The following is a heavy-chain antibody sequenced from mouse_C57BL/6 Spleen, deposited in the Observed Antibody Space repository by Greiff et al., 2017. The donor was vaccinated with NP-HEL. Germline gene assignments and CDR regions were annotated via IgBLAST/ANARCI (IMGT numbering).Heavy chain of an antibody. V-gene: IGHV1-26*01. J-gene: IGHJ3*01. CDR2: INPNNGGT. CDR3: AIYDYGAWFAY. D-gene: IGHD2-4*01. CDR1: GYTFTDYY. Sequence: VQLKESGPELVKPGASVKISCKASGYTFTDYYMNWVKQSHGKSLEWIGDINPNNGGTSYNQKFKGKATLTVDKSSSTAYMELRSLTSEDSAVYYCAIYDYGAWFAYWGQGTLVTVSA.